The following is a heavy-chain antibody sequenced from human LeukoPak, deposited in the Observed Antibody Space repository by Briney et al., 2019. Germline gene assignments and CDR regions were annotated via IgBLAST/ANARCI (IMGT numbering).Heavy chain of an antibody. V-gene: IGHV3-7*01. CDR3: ARAAGGTSRDY. J-gene: IGHJ4*02. CDR1: GFTFSSYW. CDR2: INEDGSGR. D-gene: IGHD1-26*01. Sequence: GGSLRLSCAVSGFTFSSYWMSWVRQAPGKGLEWLANINEDGSGRFYVDSVKGRLTISRGNAKNSLFLQMNSLRAEDTAVYYCARAAGGTSRDYWGQGTLVTVSS.